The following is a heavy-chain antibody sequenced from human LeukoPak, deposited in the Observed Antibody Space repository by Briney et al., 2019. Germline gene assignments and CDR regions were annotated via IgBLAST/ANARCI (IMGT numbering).Heavy chain of an antibody. D-gene: IGHD1-7*01. J-gene: IGHJ4*02. V-gene: IGHV3-66*02. CDR3: AREKAGTATLGNY. CDR1: GLIVSSNY. Sequence: GGSLRLSCAASGLIVSSNYMSWVRQAPGKGLEWVSVIYSGDSTYYADSVKGRFTISRDNSKNTLHLQMNSLRAEDTAVYYCAREKAGTATLGNYWGQGTLVPVSS. CDR2: IYSGDST.